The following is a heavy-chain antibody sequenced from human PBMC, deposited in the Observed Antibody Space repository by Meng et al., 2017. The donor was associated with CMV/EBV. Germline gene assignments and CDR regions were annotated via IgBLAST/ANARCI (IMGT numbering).Heavy chain of an antibody. CDR2: IYYSGST. V-gene: IGHV4-39*07. D-gene: IGHD3-22*01. CDR1: GGSISSSSYY. CDR3: ARDGPVMDYDSSGVNWFDP. J-gene: IGHJ5*02. Sequence: GSLRLSCTVPGGSISSSSYYWGWIRQPPGKGLEWIGSIYYSGSTYYNPSLKSRVTISVDTSKNQFSLKLSSVTAADTAVYYCARDGPVMDYDSSGVNWFDPWGQGTLVTVSS.